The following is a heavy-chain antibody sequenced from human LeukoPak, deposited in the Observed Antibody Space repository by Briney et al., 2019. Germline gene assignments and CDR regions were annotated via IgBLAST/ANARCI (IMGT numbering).Heavy chain of an antibody. Sequence: VASVKVSCKASGYTFTSYYMHWVRQAPGQGLEWMGIINPSGGSTSFAQKFQGRVTMTRDTSTSTVYMELSSLRSEDTAVYYCARGGSTLIWSGYYILSNYYYYGMDVWGQGTTVTVSS. D-gene: IGHD3-3*01. J-gene: IGHJ6*02. V-gene: IGHV1-46*01. CDR1: GYTFTSYY. CDR3: ARGGSTLIWSGYYILSNYYYYGMDV. CDR2: INPSGGST.